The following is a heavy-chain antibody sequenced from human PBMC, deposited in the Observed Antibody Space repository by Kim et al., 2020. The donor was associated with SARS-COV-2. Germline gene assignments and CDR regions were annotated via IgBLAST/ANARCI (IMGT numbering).Heavy chain of an antibody. J-gene: IGHJ4*02. CDR3: ARLAYN. CDR2: SSGSTI. D-gene: IGHD1-20*01. Sequence: SSGSTIYYADAVKGRFTISRDNAKNSLYLQMNSLRAEDTAVYYCARLAYNWGQGTLVTVSS. V-gene: IGHV3-48*03.